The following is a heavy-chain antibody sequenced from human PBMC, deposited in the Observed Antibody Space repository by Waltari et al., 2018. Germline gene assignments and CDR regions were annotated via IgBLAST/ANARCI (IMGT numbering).Heavy chain of an antibody. CDR3: AKVGIVVVVAAATGYYFDY. J-gene: IGHJ4*02. D-gene: IGHD2-15*01. Sequence: EVQLVESGGGLVQPGGSLRLSCAASGFTFSSYWMSWVRQAPGKGLEWVSVIYSGGSTYYADSVKGRFTISRDNSKNTLYLQMNSLRAEDTAVYYCAKVGIVVVVAAATGYYFDYWGQGTLVTVSS. CDR2: IYSGGST. CDR1: GFTFSSYW. V-gene: IGHV3-23*03.